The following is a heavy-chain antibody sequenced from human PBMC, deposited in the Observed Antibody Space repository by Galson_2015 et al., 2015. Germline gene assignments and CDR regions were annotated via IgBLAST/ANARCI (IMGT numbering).Heavy chain of an antibody. D-gene: IGHD3-10*01. CDR3: AADLDGYYGSGSYRW. CDR2: IVVGSGNT. CDR1: GSTFTTSA. Sequence: SVKVSCKASGSTFTTSAVPWVRQARGQRLEWVGRIVVGSGNTNKAQTFQESATITRDMPTSTAYMELSSLKSEDTAVYYCAADLDGYYGSGSYRWWGQGTLVTVSS. J-gene: IGHJ4*02. V-gene: IGHV1-58*01.